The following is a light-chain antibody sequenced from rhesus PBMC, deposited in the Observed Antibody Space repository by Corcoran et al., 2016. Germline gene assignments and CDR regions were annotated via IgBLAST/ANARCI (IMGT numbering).Light chain of an antibody. CDR2: DTS. V-gene: IGKV3S9*01. J-gene: IGKJ1*01. CDR3: QQYSKWPWT. CDR1: QSVTSY. Sequence: EIVMTQSPATLSLSPGERATLSCRASQSVTSYVAWYQQKPEQAPRLPIYDTSGRATGIPDRLTGRGSGTDFTLTISSLEPEDFAVYYCQQYSKWPWTFGQGNKVEIK.